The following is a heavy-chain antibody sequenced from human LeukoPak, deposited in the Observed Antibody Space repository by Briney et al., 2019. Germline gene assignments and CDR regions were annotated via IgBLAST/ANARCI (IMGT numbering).Heavy chain of an antibody. V-gene: IGHV3-23*01. D-gene: IGHD5-12*01. Sequence: GGSLRLSCATSGFTFSSFTMNWVRQAPGKGLEWVSTISDGSRDAHYAGSVKGRFTISRDDSQNIVYLQMDSLTAEDTALYYCTTRLRNHFDYWGQGTQVTVSS. CDR2: ISDGSRDA. CDR1: GFTFSSFT. J-gene: IGHJ4*02. CDR3: TTRLRNHFDY.